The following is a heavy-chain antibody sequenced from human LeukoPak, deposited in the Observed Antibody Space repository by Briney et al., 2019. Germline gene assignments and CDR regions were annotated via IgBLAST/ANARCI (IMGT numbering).Heavy chain of an antibody. CDR2: IKEDGSQK. J-gene: IGHJ4*02. V-gene: IGHV3-7*01. CDR3: VRGQGGPAE. D-gene: IGHD1-26*01. CDR1: GFTFSSYW. Sequence: PGGSLRLSCAASGFTFSSYWMTWVRQAPGKGLEWVANIKEDGSQKYYVDSVNGRFTVSRDNAKNVLYLQMNSLRVEDTATYYCVRGQGGPAEWGQGTLVTVSS.